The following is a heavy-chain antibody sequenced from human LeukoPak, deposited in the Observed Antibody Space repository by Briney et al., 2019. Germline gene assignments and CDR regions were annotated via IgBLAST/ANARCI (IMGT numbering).Heavy chain of an antibody. Sequence: PGGSLRLSCAASGLTVSRNYMSWVRQAPGKGLEWVSAISGSGENTNYADSVKGRFTMSRDNSRNMLYLQMNSLRDEDTAKYYCAKTVSGSYSYQGGDYWGQGTLVTVSS. J-gene: IGHJ4*02. V-gene: IGHV3-23*01. D-gene: IGHD3-16*02. CDR2: ISGSGENT. CDR1: GLTVSRNY. CDR3: AKTVSGSYSYQGGDY.